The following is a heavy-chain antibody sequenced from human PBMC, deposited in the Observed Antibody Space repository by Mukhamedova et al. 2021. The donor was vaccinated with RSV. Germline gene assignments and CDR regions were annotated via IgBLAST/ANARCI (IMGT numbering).Heavy chain of an antibody. J-gene: IGHJ4*02. CDR3: ARDAGGYSNFDY. V-gene: IGHV4-59*01. D-gene: IGHD2-15*01. Sequence: IGYIYYSGSTNYNPSLKSRVTISVDTSKNQFSLKLSSVTAADTAVYYCARDAGGYSNFDYWGQGTLVTVSS. CDR2: IYYSGST.